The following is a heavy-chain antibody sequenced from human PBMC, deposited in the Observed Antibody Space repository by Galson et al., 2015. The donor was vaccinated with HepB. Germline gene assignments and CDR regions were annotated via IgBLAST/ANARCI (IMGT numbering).Heavy chain of an antibody. V-gene: IGHV3-48*02. CDR1: GFTFSGYI. J-gene: IGHJ4*02. CDR3: ARDRTLDY. Sequence: SLRLSCAASGFTFSGYIMNWVRQAPGKGLEWVSYISSSGTIIYYADSVKGRFTISRDNAKNSLYLQMDSLRDEDTAVYYCARDRTLDYWGQGTLVTVSS. D-gene: IGHD3/OR15-3a*01. CDR2: ISSSGTII.